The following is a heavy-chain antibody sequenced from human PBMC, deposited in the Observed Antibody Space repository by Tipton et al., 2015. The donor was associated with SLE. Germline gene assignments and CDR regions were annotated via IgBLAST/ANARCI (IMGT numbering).Heavy chain of an antibody. D-gene: IGHD1-26*01. CDR3: GRLGGGYSTEY. CDR2: IYHSGST. Sequence: TLSLTCTVSGYSITSGYYWGWIRQSPGKGLEWIGSIYHSGSTYYNPSLKSRVIISVDTSKNHFSLKLSSVTAADTAVYYCGRLGGGYSTEYWGQGAPVTVSS. V-gene: IGHV4-38-2*02. CDR1: GYSITSGYY. J-gene: IGHJ4*02.